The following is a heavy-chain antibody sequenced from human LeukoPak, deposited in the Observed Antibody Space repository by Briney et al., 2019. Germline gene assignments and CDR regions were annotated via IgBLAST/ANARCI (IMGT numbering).Heavy chain of an antibody. D-gene: IGHD6-19*01. Sequence: GGSLRLSCAASGFTFSSYSMNWVRQAPGKGLEWVSSISSSSSYIYYAGSVKGRFTISRDNAKNSLYLQMNSLRAEDTAVYYCARDEGGSGWYRSYWYFDLWGRGTLVTVSS. CDR1: GFTFSSYS. CDR3: ARDEGGSGWYRSYWYFDL. CDR2: ISSSSSYI. J-gene: IGHJ2*01. V-gene: IGHV3-21*01.